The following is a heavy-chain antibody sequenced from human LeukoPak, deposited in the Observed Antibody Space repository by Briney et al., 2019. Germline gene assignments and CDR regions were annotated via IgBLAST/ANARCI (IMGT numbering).Heavy chain of an antibody. Sequence: SETLSLTCTVSGGSISSYYWSWIRQPPGKGLEWIGYIYYSGSTNYNPSLKSRVTISVDTSKNQFSLKLSSVTAADTAAYYCARGAPDWLRGYAFDIWGQGTMVTVSS. V-gene: IGHV4-59*01. J-gene: IGHJ3*02. D-gene: IGHD5-12*01. CDR2: IYYSGST. CDR3: ARGAPDWLRGYAFDI. CDR1: GGSISSYY.